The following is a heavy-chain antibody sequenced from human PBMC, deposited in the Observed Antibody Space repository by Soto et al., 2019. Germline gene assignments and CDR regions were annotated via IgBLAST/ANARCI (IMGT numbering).Heavy chain of an antibody. Sequence: QIQLAQSGGEVKKPGASVKVSCKTSGYTFSSYTIAWVRQAPGQGLEWLGWISPDDGNTEYEQKFQGRVTMTADTLTNNAYMELRSLKYDDTAVYYCARVEAPFGESLHWSQGTPVTVSA. J-gene: IGHJ4*02. CDR3: ARVEAPFGESLH. CDR1: GYTFSSYT. CDR2: ISPDDGNT. D-gene: IGHD3-10*01. V-gene: IGHV1-18*01.